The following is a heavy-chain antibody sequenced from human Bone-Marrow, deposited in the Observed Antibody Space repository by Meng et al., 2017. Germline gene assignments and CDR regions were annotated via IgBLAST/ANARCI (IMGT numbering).Heavy chain of an antibody. CDR1: GYSISSGYY. V-gene: IGHV4-38-2*02. D-gene: IGHD3-22*01. CDR2: MHHSGST. CDR3: ASMYYYDSSGDYSQYFQH. Sequence: SETLSLTCTASGYSISSGYYWGWIRQPPGKGLEWIGNMHHSGSTYYNPSLKSRVTISVDTSKNQFSLKLSSVTAADTAEYYCASMYYYDSSGDYSQYFQHWGQGT. J-gene: IGHJ1*01.